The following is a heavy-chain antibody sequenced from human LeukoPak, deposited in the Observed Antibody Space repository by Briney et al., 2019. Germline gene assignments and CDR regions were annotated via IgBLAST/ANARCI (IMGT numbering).Heavy chain of an antibody. D-gene: IGHD5-18*01. CDR1: GYTFTSYD. CDR3: ARSPDTAMVHGYYYYYMDV. CDR2: IIPIFGTA. V-gene: IGHV1-69*13. J-gene: IGHJ6*03. Sequence: SVKVSCKASGYTFTSYDINWVRQAPGQGLEWMGGIIPIFGTANYAQKFQGRVTITADESTSTAYMELSSLRSEDTAVYYCARSPDTAMVHGYYYYYMDVWGKGTTVTISS.